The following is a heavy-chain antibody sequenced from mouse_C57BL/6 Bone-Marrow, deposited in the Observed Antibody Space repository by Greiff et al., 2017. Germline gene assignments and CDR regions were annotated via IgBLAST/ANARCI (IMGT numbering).Heavy chain of an antibody. CDR1: GYTFTNYW. V-gene: IGHV1-63*01. Sequence: QVQLQQSGAELVRPGTSVKMSCKASGYTFTNYWIGWAKPRPGHGLEWIGDIYPGGGYTNYNEKFKGKATLTAAKSSSTAYMQFSSLTSEDSAIYYCAWLYYYGSSYVDYWGQGTTLTVSS. CDR3: AWLYYYGSSYVDY. CDR2: IYPGGGYT. J-gene: IGHJ2*01. D-gene: IGHD1-1*01.